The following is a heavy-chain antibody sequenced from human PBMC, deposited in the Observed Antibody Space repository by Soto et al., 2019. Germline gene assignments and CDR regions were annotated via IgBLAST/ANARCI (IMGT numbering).Heavy chain of an antibody. Sequence: GGSLRLSCVASGFTFSSYGMHWVRQAPGKGLEWVAVISYDGSNKYYADSVKGRFTISRDNSKNTLYLQMNSLRAEDTAVYYCATHYYYYGMDVWGQGTTVTVSS. CDR2: ISYDGSNK. J-gene: IGHJ6*02. V-gene: IGHV3-30*03. CDR1: GFTFSSYG. CDR3: ATHYYYYGMDV.